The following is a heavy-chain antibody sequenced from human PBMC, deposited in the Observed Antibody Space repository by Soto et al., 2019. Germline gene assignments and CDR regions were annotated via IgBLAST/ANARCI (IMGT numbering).Heavy chain of an antibody. CDR3: AKITGDVTDYYYYYGMDV. D-gene: IGHD7-27*01. Sequence: GGSLRLSCAASGFTFSSYAMSWVRQAPGKGLEWVSAISGSGGSTYYADSVKGRVTISRDNSKNTLYLQMNSLRAEDTAVYYSAKITGDVTDYYYYYGMDVWGQGTTVTVSS. V-gene: IGHV3-23*01. J-gene: IGHJ6*02. CDR2: ISGSGGST. CDR1: GFTFSSYA.